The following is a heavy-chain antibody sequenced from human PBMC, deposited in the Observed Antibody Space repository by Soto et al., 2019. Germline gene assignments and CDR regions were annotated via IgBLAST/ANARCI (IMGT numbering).Heavy chain of an antibody. CDR3: ARAAVAGRPKEWFDP. V-gene: IGHV3-11*05. CDR1: GFTFSDYC. CDR2: ISSSSSYT. J-gene: IGHJ5*02. D-gene: IGHD6-19*01. Sequence: PGGFLRLSCAASGFTFSDYCRSWIRQAPGKGLEWVSYISSSSSYTNYADSVKGRFTISRDNAKNSLYLQMNSLRAEDTAVYYCARAAVAGRPKEWFDPWGQGTLVTVSS.